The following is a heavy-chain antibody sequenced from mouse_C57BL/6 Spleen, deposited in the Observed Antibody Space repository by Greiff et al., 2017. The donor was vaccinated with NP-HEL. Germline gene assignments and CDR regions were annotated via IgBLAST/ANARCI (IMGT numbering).Heavy chain of an antibody. CDR1: GYTFTSYW. D-gene: IGHD1-1*01. Sequence: QVQLQQPGAELVKPGASVKLSCKASGYTFTSYWMQWVKQRPGQGLEWIGQIDPSDSYTTYNQTFKGKATLTVDTSSSTAYMQLSSLTSEDSAVYYCARTTVVATKGFAYWGQGTLVTVSA. V-gene: IGHV1-50*01. J-gene: IGHJ3*01. CDR3: ARTTVVATKGFAY. CDR2: IDPSDSYT.